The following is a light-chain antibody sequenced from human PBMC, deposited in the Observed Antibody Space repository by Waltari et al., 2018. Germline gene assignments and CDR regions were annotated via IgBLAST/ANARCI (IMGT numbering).Light chain of an antibody. V-gene: IGLV3-21*02. CDR1: DIGTKP. Sequence: SYVLTQPPSVSVAPGQTARITCGGNDIGTKPVHWYQQKSGLAPVLVVYDNGLRPSGIPERFSGSKSGDTATLTVIDVAAGDGAHYFCQVGDYGRDSWVFGAGTKVTVL. J-gene: IGLJ3*02. CDR3: QVGDYGRDSWV. CDR2: DNG.